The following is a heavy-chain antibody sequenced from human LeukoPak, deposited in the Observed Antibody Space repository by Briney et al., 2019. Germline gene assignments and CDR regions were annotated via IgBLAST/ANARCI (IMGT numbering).Heavy chain of an antibody. CDR1: GYSITSGYH. CDR3: ARIVHYSSSSQRWLDR. J-gene: IGHJ5*02. Sequence: SETLSLTCIVSGYSITSGYHWGWIRQTPGKGLEWIGTKYHSGNINYNPSLKSRVTISVDASKNQFSLKLSSVTAADTAVYYCARIVHYSSSSQRWLDRWGQGTLVTVSS. V-gene: IGHV4-38-2*02. CDR2: KYHSGNI. D-gene: IGHD6-6*01.